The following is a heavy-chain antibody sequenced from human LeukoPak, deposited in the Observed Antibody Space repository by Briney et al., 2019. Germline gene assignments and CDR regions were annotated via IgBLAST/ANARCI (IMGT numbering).Heavy chain of an antibody. CDR1: GFTFSSYG. Sequence: PGGSLRLSCAASGFTFSSYGMHWVRQAPGKGLEWVAFIRYDGSNKYYADSVKGRFTISRDNSKNTLYVQMNSPRAEDTAVYYCAKRGCSNGVCYTDDIWGQGTMVTVSS. CDR3: AKRGCSNGVCYTDDI. V-gene: IGHV3-30*02. J-gene: IGHJ3*02. D-gene: IGHD2-8*01. CDR2: IRYDGSNK.